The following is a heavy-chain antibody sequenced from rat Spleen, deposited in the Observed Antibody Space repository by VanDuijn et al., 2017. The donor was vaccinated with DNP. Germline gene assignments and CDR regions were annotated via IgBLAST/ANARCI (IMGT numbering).Heavy chain of an antibody. J-gene: IGHJ3*01. V-gene: IGHV2-41*01. CDR1: GFSLISNN. CDR2: IWNNGGT. D-gene: IGHD1-2*01. CDR3: ARSPETSYIYFPWAY. Sequence: QVQLKESGPGLVQPSQTLSLTCTVSGFSLISNNVHWVRQPPGEGLEWMGVIWNNGGTRYNSVLKSRLSISRDTSKRQVFLKMNSLQTEDTATYYCARSPETSYIYFPWAYWGQGTLVTVSS.